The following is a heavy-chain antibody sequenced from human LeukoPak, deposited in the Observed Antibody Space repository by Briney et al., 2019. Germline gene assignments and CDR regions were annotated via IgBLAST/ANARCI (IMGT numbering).Heavy chain of an antibody. CDR1: GGSFSGYY. D-gene: IGHD3-22*01. J-gene: IGHJ3*02. CDR2: INHSGST. CDR3: ARGHYYDSSGYSDAFDI. Sequence: SETLSLTCAVYGGSFSGYYWSWIRQPPGKGLEWIGEINHSGSTNYNPSLKRRGTISVDTSKNQFSLKLSSVTAADTAVYYCARGHYYDSSGYSDAFDIWGQGTMVTVSS. V-gene: IGHV4-34*01.